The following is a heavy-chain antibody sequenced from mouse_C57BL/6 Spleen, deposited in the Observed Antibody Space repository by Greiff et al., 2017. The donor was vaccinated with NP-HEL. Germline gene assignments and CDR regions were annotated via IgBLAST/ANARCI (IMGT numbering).Heavy chain of an antibody. D-gene: IGHD2-1*01. Sequence: QVQLQQSGPELVKPGASVKISCKASGYSFTSYYIHWVKQRPGQGLEWIGWIYPGSGNTKYNEKFKGKATLTADTSSSTAYMQLSSLTSEDSAVYYCARTGNYLRDYAMDYWGQGTSVTVSS. J-gene: IGHJ4*01. CDR3: ARTGNYLRDYAMDY. CDR1: GYSFTSYY. CDR2: IYPGSGNT. V-gene: IGHV1-66*01.